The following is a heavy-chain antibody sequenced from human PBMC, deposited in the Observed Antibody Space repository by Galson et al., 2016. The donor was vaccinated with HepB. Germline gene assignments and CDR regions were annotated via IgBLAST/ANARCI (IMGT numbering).Heavy chain of an antibody. CDR3: ARGKRAPRYYYDSSGYYGQYYFDY. CDR1: AGSFSGYS. J-gene: IGHJ4*02. V-gene: IGHV4-34*01. CDR2: INHSGST. D-gene: IGHD3-22*01. Sequence: VTLSLTCAVYAGSFSGYSWSWIRQPPGKGPEWIAEINHSGSTNYNPSLKTRVTISVDTSKNHFSLKLSSVTAADTAVYYCARGKRAPRYYYDSSGYYGQYYFDYWGQGTLVTVSS.